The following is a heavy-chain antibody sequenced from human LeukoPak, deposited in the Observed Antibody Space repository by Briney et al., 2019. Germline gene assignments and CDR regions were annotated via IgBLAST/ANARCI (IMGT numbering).Heavy chain of an antibody. CDR2: ISYDGSNE. D-gene: IGHD3-10*02. J-gene: IGHJ6*04. V-gene: IGHV3-30*18. Sequence: GGSLRLSCAASGFTFDDYGMSWVRQAPGKGLEWVAIISYDGSNEYYADSVKGRFTISRDNAKNSLYLQMNSLRAEDTAVYYCAELGITMIGGVWGKGTTVTISS. CDR3: AELGITMIGGV. CDR1: GFTFDDYG.